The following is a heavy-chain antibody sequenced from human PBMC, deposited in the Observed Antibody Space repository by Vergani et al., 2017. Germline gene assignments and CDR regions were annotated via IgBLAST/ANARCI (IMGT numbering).Heavy chain of an antibody. V-gene: IGHV3-66*02. Sequence: ELKLVESGGGLVKPGGSLRLSCAASGSTVSGNYMTWVRPAPGKGREWVSHIYSGDETYYADSVKGRVTISRETSKNTLHLPINNLTVEDTAVYYCARGNYYGSGPSVDPWGQGTLVTVS. D-gene: IGHD3-10*01. J-gene: IGHJ5*02. CDR1: GSTVSGNY. CDR2: IYSGDET. CDR3: ARGNYYGSGPSVDP.